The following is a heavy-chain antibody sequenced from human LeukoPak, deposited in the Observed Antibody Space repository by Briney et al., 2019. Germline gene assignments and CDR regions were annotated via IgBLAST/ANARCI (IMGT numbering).Heavy chain of an antibody. CDR1: GYTFTGYY. J-gene: IGHJ4*02. CDR3: ARDHGRWELFNHY. D-gene: IGHD1-26*01. V-gene: IGHV1-2*02. CDR2: INPNSGGT. Sequence: ASVKVSCKASGYTFTGYYMHWVRQAPGQGLEGMGWINPNSGGTNYAQKFQGRVTMTRDTSISTAYMELSRLRSDDTAVYYCARDHGRWELFNHYWGQGTLVTVSS.